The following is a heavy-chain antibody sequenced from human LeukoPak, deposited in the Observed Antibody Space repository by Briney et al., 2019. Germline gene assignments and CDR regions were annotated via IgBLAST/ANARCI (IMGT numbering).Heavy chain of an antibody. D-gene: IGHD4-17*01. J-gene: IGHJ5*02. Sequence: ASVKVSCKASGYTFTSYYMHWVRQAPGQGLEWMGIINPSGGSTSYAQKFQGRVTMTRDTSTSTVYMELSSLRSEDTAVYYCARDRDMTTVTPYNWFDPWGQGTLVTVSS. CDR2: INPSGGST. CDR3: ARDRDMTTVTPYNWFDP. V-gene: IGHV1-46*01. CDR1: GYTFTSYY.